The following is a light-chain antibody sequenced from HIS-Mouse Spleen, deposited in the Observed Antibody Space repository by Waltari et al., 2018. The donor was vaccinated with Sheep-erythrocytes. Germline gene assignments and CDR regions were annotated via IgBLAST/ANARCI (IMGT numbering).Light chain of an antibody. V-gene: IGLV1-47*01. CDR3: AAWDDSLSGPV. Sequence: QSVLTQPPSASGTPGQRVTSSCSGSSSNIGSNYVYWYPQLPGTAPKLLIYRNNPRPSGVPDRFSGSKSGTSASLAISGLRSEDEADYYCAAWDDSLSGPVFGGGTKLTVL. J-gene: IGLJ3*02. CDR1: SSNIGSNY. CDR2: RNN.